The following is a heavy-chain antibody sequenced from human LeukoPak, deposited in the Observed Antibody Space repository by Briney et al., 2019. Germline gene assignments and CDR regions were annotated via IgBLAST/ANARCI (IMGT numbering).Heavy chain of an antibody. Sequence: GGSPRLSCAASGFIFSNYAMSWVRQAPGKGLEWVSAIVGSASATFYADSVKGRFTTSRDNSKNTLYLQMNSLRVEDTAVYYCAKEVAEVGTGAFDFWGQGTMVTVSS. CDR3: AKEVAEVGTGAFDF. V-gene: IGHV3-23*01. J-gene: IGHJ3*01. D-gene: IGHD6-13*01. CDR2: IVGSASAT. CDR1: GFIFSNYA.